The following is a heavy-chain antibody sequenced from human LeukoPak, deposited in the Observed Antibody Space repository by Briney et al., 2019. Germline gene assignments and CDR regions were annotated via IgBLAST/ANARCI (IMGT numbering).Heavy chain of an antibody. J-gene: IGHJ4*02. Sequence: GGSLSLSCAASGFTVSSNYMSWVRQAPGKGLEWVSIIYSGGSTYYADSVKGRFTISRDNSKNTVYLQMNSLRAEDTAVYYCARVSAGDWGQGTLVTVSS. V-gene: IGHV3-66*02. CDR3: ARVSAGD. D-gene: IGHD4-17*01. CDR1: GFTVSSNY. CDR2: IYSGGST.